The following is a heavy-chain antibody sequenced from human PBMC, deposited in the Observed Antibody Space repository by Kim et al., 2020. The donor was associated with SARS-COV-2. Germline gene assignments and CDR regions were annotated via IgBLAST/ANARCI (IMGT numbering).Heavy chain of an antibody. CDR2: INHSGST. CDR1: GGSFSGYY. J-gene: IGHJ4*02. D-gene: IGHD6-13*01. V-gene: IGHV4-34*01. CDR3: ARESRVLGAAAFDY. Sequence: SETLSLTCAVYGGSFSGYYWSWIRQPPGKGLEWIGEINHSGSTNYNPSLKSRVTISVDTSKNQFSLKLSSVTAADTAVYYCARESRVLGAAAFDYWGQGTLVTVSS.